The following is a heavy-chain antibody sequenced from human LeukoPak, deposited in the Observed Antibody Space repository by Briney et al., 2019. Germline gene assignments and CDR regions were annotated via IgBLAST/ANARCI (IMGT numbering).Heavy chain of an antibody. V-gene: IGHV4-59*08. D-gene: IGHD3-22*01. CDR2: IYYSGST. CDR1: GGSISSYY. Sequence: PSETLSLTCTVSGGSISSYYWSWIRQPPGKGLEWIGYIYYSGSTNYNPSLKSRVTISVDTSKNQFSLKLSSVTAADTAVYYCARLRDTTYYYDSSGYYGAFDIWGQGTMVTVSS. CDR3: ARLRDTTYYYDSSGYYGAFDI. J-gene: IGHJ3*02.